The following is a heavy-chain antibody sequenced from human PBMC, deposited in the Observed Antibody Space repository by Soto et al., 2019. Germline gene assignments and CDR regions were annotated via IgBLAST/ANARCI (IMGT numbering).Heavy chain of an antibody. Sequence: EVQLVESVGGLVQPGGSLRLSCAASGFTFSTYWMSWVRQAPGKGLEWVANIKQDGSDKYYVDSVKGRFTISRDNAKNSPYLQMNGLRAEETAVYYCSRVKSLAGHYWGQGTLVTVSS. J-gene: IGHJ4*02. D-gene: IGHD2-15*01. CDR3: SRVKSLAGHY. V-gene: IGHV3-7*05. CDR2: IKQDGSDK. CDR1: GFTFSTYW.